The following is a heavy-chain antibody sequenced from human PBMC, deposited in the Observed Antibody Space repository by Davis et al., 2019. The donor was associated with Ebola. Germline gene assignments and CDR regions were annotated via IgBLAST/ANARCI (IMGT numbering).Heavy chain of an antibody. Sequence: AASVKVSCKASGYTFTSYDINWVRQAPGQGLEWVGWMNPNSGNTGYAQKFQGRVTMTEDTSTDTAYMELSSLRSEDTAVYYCATGPGFIAARPELNYWGQGTLVTVSS. CDR3: ATGPGFIAARPELNY. J-gene: IGHJ4*02. CDR2: MNPNSGNT. CDR1: GYTFTSYD. V-gene: IGHV1-8*01. D-gene: IGHD6-6*01.